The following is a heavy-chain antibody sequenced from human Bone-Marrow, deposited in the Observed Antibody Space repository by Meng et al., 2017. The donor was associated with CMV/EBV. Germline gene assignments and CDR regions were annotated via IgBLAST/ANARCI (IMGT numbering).Heavy chain of an antibody. CDR3: AKALSNYDFWSGSAP. D-gene: IGHD3-3*01. CDR2: IRWDGSDK. CDR1: GFIFNTYG. J-gene: IGHJ5*02. Sequence: GESLKISCAASGFIFNTYGMHWVRQVPGKGLEWVSFIRWDGSDKFYGESLKGRFTVSRDNSKNTMYLQMTGLRAEDTAVYFCAKALSNYDFWSGSAPWGQGTVVTVSS. V-gene: IGHV3-30*02.